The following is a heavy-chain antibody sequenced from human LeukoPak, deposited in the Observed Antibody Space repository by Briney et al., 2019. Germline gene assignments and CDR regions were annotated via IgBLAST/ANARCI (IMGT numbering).Heavy chain of an antibody. J-gene: IGHJ4*02. V-gene: IGHV4-30-4*01. CDR3: ARAGYSYGYECDY. Sequence: SETLSLTCTVSGGSISSGDYYWSWIRQPPGKGLEWIGYIYYSGSTYYNPSLKSRVTISVDTSKNQFSLKLSSVTAADTAVYYCARAGYSYGYECDYWGQGTLVTVSS. D-gene: IGHD5-18*01. CDR1: GGSISSGDYY. CDR2: IYYSGST.